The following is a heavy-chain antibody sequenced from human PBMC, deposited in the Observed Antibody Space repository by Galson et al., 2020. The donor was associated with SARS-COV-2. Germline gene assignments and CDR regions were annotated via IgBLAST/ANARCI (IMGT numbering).Heavy chain of an antibody. Sequence: GGSLRLSCAASGFTFDDYAMHWVRQAPGKGLEWVSGISWNSGSIGYADSVKGRFTISKDNAKNSLYLQMNSLRAEDTALYYCAKDFDYYDSSGYYDYWGQGTLVTVSS. CDR2: ISWNSGSI. CDR1: GFTFDDYA. D-gene: IGHD3-22*01. V-gene: IGHV3-9*01. J-gene: IGHJ4*02. CDR3: AKDFDYYDSSGYYDY.